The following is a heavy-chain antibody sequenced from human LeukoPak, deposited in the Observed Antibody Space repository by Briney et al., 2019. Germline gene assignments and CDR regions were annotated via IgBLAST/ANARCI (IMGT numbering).Heavy chain of an antibody. CDR2: ISSSSSYI. D-gene: IGHD6-19*01. J-gene: IGHJ3*02. V-gene: IGHV3-21*01. CDR3: AREVLYSSGYQTDDAFDI. CDR1: GFTFSSYS. Sequence: GGSLRLSCAASGFTFSSYSMNWVRQAPGKGLEWVSSISSSSSYIYYADSVKGRFTISRDNAKNSLYLQMNSLRAEDTAVYYCAREVLYSSGYQTDDAFDIWGRGTMVTVSS.